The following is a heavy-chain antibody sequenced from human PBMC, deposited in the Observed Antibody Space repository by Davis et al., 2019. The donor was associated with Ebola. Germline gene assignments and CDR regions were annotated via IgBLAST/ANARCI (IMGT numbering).Heavy chain of an antibody. CDR2: IYRDERT. Sequence: GGSLRLSCAASGFIVSAKYMSWVRQAPGKGLEWVSVIYRDERTYYADSVKGRFTVSRDNSENMLYLQMSTLRAEDTAVYYCARHVNDDFWYFDLWGRGTRVTVSS. V-gene: IGHV3-53*01. CDR1: GFIVSAKY. CDR3: ARHVNDDFWYFDL. J-gene: IGHJ2*01. D-gene: IGHD4-17*01.